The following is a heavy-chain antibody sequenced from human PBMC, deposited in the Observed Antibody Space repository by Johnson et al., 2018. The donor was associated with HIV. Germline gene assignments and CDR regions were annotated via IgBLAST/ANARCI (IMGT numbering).Heavy chain of an antibody. V-gene: IGHV3-33*01. CDR2: IWYDGSNK. CDR3: ARDDGDAFDI. Sequence: VQLVESAGGVVQPGRSLRLSCAASGFTFSNYGMHWVRQAPGKGLEWVAVIWYDGSNKYYADSVKGRFTISRDNSKNTLYLQMNSLRAEDTAVYYCARDDGDAFDIWGQGTMVTVSS. CDR1: GFTFSNYG. D-gene: IGHD5-24*01. J-gene: IGHJ3*02.